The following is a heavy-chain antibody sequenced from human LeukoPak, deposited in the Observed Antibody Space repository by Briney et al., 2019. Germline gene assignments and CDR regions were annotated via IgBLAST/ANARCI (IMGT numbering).Heavy chain of an antibody. D-gene: IGHD3-22*01. Sequence: GGSLRLSCAASGFTFSTYWLSWVRQAPGKGLEWVSAISGSGGSTYYADSVKGRFTISRDNSKNTLYLQMNSLRAEDTAVYYCAKVGEQDSSGYYFDYWGQGTLVTVSS. V-gene: IGHV3-23*01. J-gene: IGHJ4*02. CDR1: GFTFSTYW. CDR3: AKVGEQDSSGYYFDY. CDR2: ISGSGGST.